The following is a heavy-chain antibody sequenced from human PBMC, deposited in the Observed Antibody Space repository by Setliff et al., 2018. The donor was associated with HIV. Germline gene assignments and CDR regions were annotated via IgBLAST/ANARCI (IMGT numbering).Heavy chain of an antibody. V-gene: IGHV4-34*01. CDR2: INHSGST. Sequence: SETLSLTCAGFGGSFSGYYWTWIRQPPGKGLEWIGEINHSGSTDYNPSLKSRVTISVDTSKNQFSLNLSSVTAADTAVYYCARGGLGVVGAIDYWSQGTLVTVSS. J-gene: IGHJ4*02. CDR3: ARGGLGVVGAIDY. CDR1: GGSFSGYY. D-gene: IGHD2-15*01.